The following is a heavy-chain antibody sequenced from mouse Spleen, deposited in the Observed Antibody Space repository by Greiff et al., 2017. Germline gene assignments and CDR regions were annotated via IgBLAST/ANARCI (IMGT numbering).Heavy chain of an antibody. CDR2: IWSGGST. J-gene: IGHJ2*01. CDR3: ARRGDGYYVNYFDY. D-gene: IGHD2-3*01. Sequence: VMLVESGPGLVQPSQSLSITCTVSGFSLTSYGVHWVRQSPGKGLEWLGVIWSGGSTDYNAAFISRLSISKDNSKSQVFFKMNSLQADDTAIYYCARRGDGYYVNYFDYWGQGTTLTVSS. CDR1: GFSLTSYG. V-gene: IGHV2-2*01.